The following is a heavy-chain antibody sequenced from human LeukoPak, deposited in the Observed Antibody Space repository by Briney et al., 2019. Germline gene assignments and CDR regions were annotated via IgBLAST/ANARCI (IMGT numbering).Heavy chain of an antibody. Sequence: PGGSLRLSCAASRFTFSNYGMHTDPQAPGEGLEWVAVTSYDGSKKYHADSVKGRFTISRDNSKNTLYLQMNSLRAEDTALSYCEKDYKYHYDSRGYSYFEYWGQGTLVTVSS. CDR2: TSYDGSKK. CDR1: RFTFSNYG. V-gene: IGHV3-30*18. D-gene: IGHD3-22*01. CDR3: EKDYKYHYDSRGYSYFEY. J-gene: IGHJ4*02.